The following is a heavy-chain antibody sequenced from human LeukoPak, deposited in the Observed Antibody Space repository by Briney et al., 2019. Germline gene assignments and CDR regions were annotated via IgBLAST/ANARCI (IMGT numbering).Heavy chain of an antibody. V-gene: IGHV3-23*01. CDR2: ISGSGGST. CDR1: GFTFSSYA. D-gene: IGHD2-8*01. J-gene: IGHJ4*02. Sequence: QPGGSLRLSCAASGFTFSSYAMSWVRQAPGKGLEWVSAISGSGGSTYYADSVKGRFTISRDNSKNTLYLQMNSLRAEDTAVYYCATQLLGYCTNGVCHLDYWGQRTLVTVSS. CDR3: ATQLLGYCTNGVCHLDY.